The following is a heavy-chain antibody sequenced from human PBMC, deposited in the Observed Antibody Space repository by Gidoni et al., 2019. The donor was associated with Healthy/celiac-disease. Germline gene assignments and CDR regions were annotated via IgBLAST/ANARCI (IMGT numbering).Heavy chain of an antibody. CDR2: ISYDGSNK. CDR3: AKDRSSGYDQEYYFDY. Sequence: QVQLVESGGGVVQPGRSLRLSCAASGFTFSSYGMHWVRQAPGKGLEWVAVISYDGSNKYYADSVKGRFTISRDNSKNTLYLQMNSLRAEDTAVYYCAKDRSSGYDQEYYFDYWGQGTLVTVSS. CDR1: GFTFSSYG. D-gene: IGHD5-12*01. V-gene: IGHV3-30*18. J-gene: IGHJ4*02.